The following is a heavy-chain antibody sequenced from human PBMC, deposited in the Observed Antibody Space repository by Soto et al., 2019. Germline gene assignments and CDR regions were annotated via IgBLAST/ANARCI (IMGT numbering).Heavy chain of an antibody. J-gene: IGHJ4*02. D-gene: IGHD2-2*01. CDR3: ARVPDY. Sequence: SETPSISCAVRGGSVCGYIWSWIRQQPGKGLGWIGYIYHSGSTYYNPSLKSRVTISVDTSKNQFSLKLSSVTAADTAVYYCARVPDYWGQGTLVTVSS. CDR2: IYHSGST. CDR1: GGSVCGYI. V-gene: IGHV4-34*01.